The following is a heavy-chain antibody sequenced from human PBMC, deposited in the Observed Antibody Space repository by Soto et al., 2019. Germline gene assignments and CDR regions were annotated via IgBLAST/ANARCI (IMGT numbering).Heavy chain of an antibody. D-gene: IGHD1-1*01. CDR1: GDSISSNSYH. V-gene: IGHV4-39*01. CDR3: ARGGKFWNPDY. J-gene: IGHJ4*02. Sequence: QLQLQESGPGLVKPSETLSLTCTVSGDSISSNSYHWGWIRQPPGKGLEWIGSVYYTENTYYTYYNLSLKSRVAMSVDTSKNQFSLKLNSVTAADTAVYYCARGGKFWNPDYWGQGTLVTVSS. CDR2: VYYTENT.